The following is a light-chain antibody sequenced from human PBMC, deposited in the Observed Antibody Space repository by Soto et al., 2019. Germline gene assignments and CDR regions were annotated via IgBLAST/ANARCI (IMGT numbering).Light chain of an antibody. J-gene: IGLJ1*01. CDR3: CSYAGSYTLYV. CDR2: DVT. Sequence: QSARTQPRSVSGSPGQSVTISCTATSSDVGGYDFVSWYQQHPAKAPNLIIFDVTKRPSGVPDRFSGSKSGNTASLTISGLQAEDEADYYCCSYAGSYTLYVFGTGTKVTVL. CDR1: SSDVGGYDF. V-gene: IGLV2-11*01.